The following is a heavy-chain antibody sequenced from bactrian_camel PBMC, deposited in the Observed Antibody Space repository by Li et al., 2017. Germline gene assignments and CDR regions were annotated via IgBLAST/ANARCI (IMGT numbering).Heavy chain of an antibody. CDR1: GIFYSSYC. J-gene: IGHJ4*01. CDR3: AADHSWHRCPPRQYGYSF. V-gene: IGHV3S53*01. D-gene: IGHD3*01. Sequence: HVQLVESGGGSVQAGGSLRLSCAASGIFYSSYCMAWFRQAPGKEREGVAVINSSGNTTYADSVKGRFTVSQDNAANALYLQMNNLKPEDTGVYYCAADHSWHRCPPRQYGYSFWGRGTQVTVS. CDR2: INSSGNT.